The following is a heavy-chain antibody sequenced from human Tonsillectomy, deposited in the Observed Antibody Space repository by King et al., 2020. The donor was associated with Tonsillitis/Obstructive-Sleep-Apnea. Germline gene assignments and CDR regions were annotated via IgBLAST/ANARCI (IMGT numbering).Heavy chain of an antibody. CDR1: GFGFSASW. CDR2: IYPGDSDT. J-gene: IGHJ5*02. CDR3: ARHNGRDYGSFRFEP. Sequence: QLVQSGAEVKKPGESLKISCKGSGFGFSASWIAWVRQTPGKGLEWMGIIYPGDSDTRYSPSFEGQFTIAADKSITTAYLQWSSLKASDTAMYYCARHNGRDYGSFRFEPWGQGTLVTVSS. V-gene: IGHV5-51*01. D-gene: IGHD3-10*01.